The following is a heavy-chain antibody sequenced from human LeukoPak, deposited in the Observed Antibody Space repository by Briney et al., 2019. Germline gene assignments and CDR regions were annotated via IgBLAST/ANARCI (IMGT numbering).Heavy chain of an antibody. CDR1: GYTFTSYY. CDR3: AREKSYYDDSSGYWLTP. V-gene: IGHV1-46*01. CDR2: INPSGGST. J-gene: IGHJ4*02. D-gene: IGHD3-22*01. Sequence: ASVKVSCKASGYTFTSYYMHWVRQAPGQGLEWIGIINPSGGSTSYAQKFQGRVTMTRDTSTRTVYMELSSLRSEDTALYYCAREKSYYDDSSGYWLTPWGQGTRVTVS.